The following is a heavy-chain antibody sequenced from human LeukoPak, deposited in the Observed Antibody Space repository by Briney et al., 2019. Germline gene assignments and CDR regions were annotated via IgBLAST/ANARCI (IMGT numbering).Heavy chain of an antibody. V-gene: IGHV3-30*02. CDR3: ARVIFEYSSAYSSAYFDY. J-gene: IGHJ4*02. CDR2: IRYDGSNK. D-gene: IGHD6-6*01. Sequence: GGSLRLSCAASGFTFSSYGMHWVRQAPGKGLEWVAFIRYDGSNKYYADSVKGRFTISRDNSKNTLYLQMNSLRAEDTAVYYCARVIFEYSSAYSSAYFDYWGQGTMVTVSS. CDR1: GFTFSSYG.